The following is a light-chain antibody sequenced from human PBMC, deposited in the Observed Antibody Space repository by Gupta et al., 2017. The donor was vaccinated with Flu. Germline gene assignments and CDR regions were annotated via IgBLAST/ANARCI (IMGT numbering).Light chain of an antibody. CDR3: QTGGTYWL. CDR1: SRHSRYA. V-gene: IGLV4-69*01. CDR2: VSSDGSH. Sequence: QLVLTPSHSASASLGASVPLTCTLDSRHSRYAIEWHQQHPQKGPRYLMKVSSDGSHTRGDGTPDRCSGSSSEAERYLTLAGRQSEDEAVYYCQTGGTYWLFGGGTKLTVL. J-gene: IGLJ3*02.